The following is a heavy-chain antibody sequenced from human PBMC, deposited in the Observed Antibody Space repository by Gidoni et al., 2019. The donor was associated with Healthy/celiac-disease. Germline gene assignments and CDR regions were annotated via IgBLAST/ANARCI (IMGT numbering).Heavy chain of an antibody. J-gene: IGHJ6*02. CDR2: ISSSSSYI. CDR1: GFTFSSYS. Sequence: EVQLVESGGGLVKPGGSLRLSCAASGFTFSSYSMNWVRQAPGKGLEWVSSISSSSSYIYDADSVKGRFTISRDNAKNSLYLKMNSLRAEDTAVYYCARDGGPDYGDFTYYYYYGMDVWGQGTTVTVSS. V-gene: IGHV3-21*01. CDR3: ARDGGPDYGDFTYYYYYGMDV. D-gene: IGHD4-17*01.